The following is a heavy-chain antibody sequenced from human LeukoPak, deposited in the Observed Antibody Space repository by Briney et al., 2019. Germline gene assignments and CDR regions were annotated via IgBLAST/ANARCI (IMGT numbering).Heavy chain of an antibody. CDR2: ISAYNGNT. J-gene: IGHJ3*02. Sequence: RASVKVSCKASGYTFTSYYMHWVRQAPGQGLEWMGWISAYNGNTNYAQKLQGRVTMTTDTSTSTAYMELRSLRSDDTAVYYCARVSGSSRSVGPDAFDIWGQGTMVTVSS. V-gene: IGHV1-18*04. D-gene: IGHD1-26*01. CDR3: ARVSGSSRSVGPDAFDI. CDR1: GYTFTSYY.